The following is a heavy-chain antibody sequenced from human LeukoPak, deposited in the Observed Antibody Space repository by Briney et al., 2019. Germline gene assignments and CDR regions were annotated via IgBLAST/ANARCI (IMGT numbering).Heavy chain of an antibody. CDR1: GYSFTSYW. CDR3: ARTPYCSGTSCYRFDP. Sequence: LGESLKISCKGSGYSFTSYWIGWVRQMPGKGLEWMGIIYPGDSDTRYSPSFQGQVTISADKSISTAYLQWSSLKASDTAMYYCARTPYCSGTSCYRFDPWGQGTLVTVSS. CDR2: IYPGDSDT. V-gene: IGHV5-51*01. D-gene: IGHD2-2*02. J-gene: IGHJ5*02.